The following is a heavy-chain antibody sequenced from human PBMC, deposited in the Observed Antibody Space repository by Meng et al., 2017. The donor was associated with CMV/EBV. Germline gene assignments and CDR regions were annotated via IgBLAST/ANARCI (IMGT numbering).Heavy chain of an antibody. D-gene: IGHD6-13*01. CDR3: ARDSSSWYCDY. V-gene: IGHV3-21*01. CDR1: GFTFSSYS. Sequence: GQLVESGGGLVKPGGSLSLSCAAYGFTFSSYSMNWVRQAPGKGLEWVSSISSSSSYIYYADSVKGRFTISRDNAKNSLYLQMNSLRAEDTAVYYCARDSSSWYCDYWGQGTLVTVSS. CDR2: ISSSSSYI. J-gene: IGHJ4*02.